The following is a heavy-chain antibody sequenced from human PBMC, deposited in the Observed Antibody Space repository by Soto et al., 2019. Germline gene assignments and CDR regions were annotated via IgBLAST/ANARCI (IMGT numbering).Heavy chain of an antibody. CDR1: GASITSLYYY. Sequence: PSETLSLTCTVSGASITSLYYYWGWIRPPPGKGLAWIGSSYHSGSTYYAPSLMSRVAMSGHTSKNHSSLKLNSVSAADPAVYYCARRGWGSSSCFGYWGQGPRVTISS. J-gene: IGHJ4*02. V-gene: IGHV4-39*01. CDR2: SYHSGST. CDR3: ARRGWGSSSCFGY. D-gene: IGHD6-6*01.